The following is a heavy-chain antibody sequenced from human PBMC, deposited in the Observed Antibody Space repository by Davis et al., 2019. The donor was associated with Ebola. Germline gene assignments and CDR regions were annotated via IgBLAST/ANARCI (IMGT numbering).Heavy chain of an antibody. J-gene: IGHJ5*02. D-gene: IGHD3-16*01. CDR1: GFTFSSDS. V-gene: IGHV3-21*01. Sequence: SLKISCAASGFTFSSDSMNWVRQAPGKGLEWVSSISSGSSYIYYADSVKGRFTISRDNAKNSLYLQMNSLRAEDTAVYYCARDRRGGWFDPWGQGTLVTVSS. CDR3: ARDRRGGWFDP. CDR2: ISSGSSYI.